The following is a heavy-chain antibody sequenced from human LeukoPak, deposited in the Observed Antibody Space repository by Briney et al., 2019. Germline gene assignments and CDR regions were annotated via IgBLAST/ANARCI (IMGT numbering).Heavy chain of an antibody. CDR2: IYSAGST. D-gene: IGHD3-22*01. J-gene: IGHJ4*02. Sequence: PGGSLRLSCAASGFTVISNYMSWVCQAPGKGLEWVSVIYSAGSTNYADSVRGRFTISRDTSKNTLYLQMNSLRGEDTAVYYCASVNDYYGSHFDYWGQGTLVTVSS. CDR1: GFTVISNY. V-gene: IGHV3-66*01. CDR3: ASVNDYYGSHFDY.